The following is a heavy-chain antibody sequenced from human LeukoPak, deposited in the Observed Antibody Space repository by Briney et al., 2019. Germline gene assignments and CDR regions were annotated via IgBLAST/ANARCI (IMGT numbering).Heavy chain of an antibody. Sequence: GGSLRLSCAASGFTLSSYWMSWVRQAPGKGLEWVANIKQDGSEKYYVDSVKGRFTISRDNAKNSLYLQMNSLGAEDTAVYYCASHYGDYSFFDYWGQGTLVTVSS. CDR1: GFTLSSYW. CDR2: IKQDGSEK. D-gene: IGHD4-17*01. V-gene: IGHV3-7*02. J-gene: IGHJ4*02. CDR3: ASHYGDYSFFDY.